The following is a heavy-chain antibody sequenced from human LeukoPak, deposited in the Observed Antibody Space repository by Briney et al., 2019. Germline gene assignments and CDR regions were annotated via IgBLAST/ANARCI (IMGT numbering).Heavy chain of an antibody. CDR2: ISYDGSNK. Sequence: QSGRSLRLSCAASGFSFSNYGMHWVCQAPGKGLEWEAAISYDGSNKKYADSVKGRFTISRDNPKNTLYLQMNSLRAEDTAVYYCAKDQRQLVGGIDYWGQGTLVTVSS. CDR3: AKDQRQLVGGIDY. J-gene: IGHJ4*02. V-gene: IGHV3-30*18. D-gene: IGHD6-13*01. CDR1: GFSFSNYG.